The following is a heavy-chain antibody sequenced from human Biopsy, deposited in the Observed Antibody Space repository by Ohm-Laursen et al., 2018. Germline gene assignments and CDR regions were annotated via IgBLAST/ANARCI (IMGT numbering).Heavy chain of an antibody. CDR3: ARMDCSGGSCHYYSYGMDV. CDR1: GVSITAYY. J-gene: IGHJ6*02. CDR2: IHHSGST. Sequence: PSQTLSLTCTVSGVSITAYYWSWIRQPPGKGLECIGNIHHSGSTNYSPSLKSRLTISVDTSKNQFSLKLSSVTAADTAVYYCARMDCSGGSCHYYSYGMDVWGQGTTVTVSS. V-gene: IGHV4-4*09. D-gene: IGHD2-15*01.